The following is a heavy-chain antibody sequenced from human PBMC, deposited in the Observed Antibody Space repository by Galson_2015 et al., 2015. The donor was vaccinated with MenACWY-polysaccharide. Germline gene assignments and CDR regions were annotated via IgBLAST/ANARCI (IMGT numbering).Heavy chain of an antibody. D-gene: IGHD2/OR15-2a*01. CDR2: INHGGNT. J-gene: IGHJ4*02. Sequence: SETLSLTCAVYGDSFRNHFWTWIRPPPAHRLEWIGDINHGGNTNYKPSLKNRVPMSVDASNSQFPLSLRSVTAADTAVYYCARRPFLERRILVKIRPRYYFDFWGQGVRVTVSS. CDR1: GDSFRNHF. CDR3: ARRPFLERRILVKIRPRYYFDF. V-gene: IGHV4-34*01.